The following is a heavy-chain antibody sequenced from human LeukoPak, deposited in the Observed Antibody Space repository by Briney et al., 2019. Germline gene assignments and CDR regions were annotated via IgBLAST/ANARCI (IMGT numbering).Heavy chain of an antibody. J-gene: IGHJ6*02. D-gene: IGHD3-10*01. CDR3: AKSSGLLWFGESSYGMDV. Sequence: GGSLRLSCAASGFTFSSYAMSWVRQAPGKGLEWVSAISGSGGSTYYADSVKGRFTISRDNSKSTLYLQMNSLRAEDTAVYYCAKSSGLLWFGESSYGMDVWGQGTTVTVSS. CDR2: ISGSGGST. V-gene: IGHV3-23*01. CDR1: GFTFSSYA.